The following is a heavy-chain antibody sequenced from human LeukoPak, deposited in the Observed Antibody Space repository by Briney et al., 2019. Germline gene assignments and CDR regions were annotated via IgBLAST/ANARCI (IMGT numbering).Heavy chain of an antibody. CDR3: AKDRRITIFGVARNYGMDV. D-gene: IGHD3-3*01. V-gene: IGHV3-23*01. CDR2: ISGSGGST. CDR1: GFTFSNYA. J-gene: IGHJ6*02. Sequence: LSGGSLRLSCAASGFTFSNYAMSWVRQAPGKGLEWVSAISGSGGSTYYADSVKGRFTISRDNSKNTLYLQMNSLRAEDTAVYYCAKDRRITIFGVARNYGMDVWGQGTTVTVSS.